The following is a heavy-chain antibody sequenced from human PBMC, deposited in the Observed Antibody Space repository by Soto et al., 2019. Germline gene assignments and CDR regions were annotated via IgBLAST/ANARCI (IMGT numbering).Heavy chain of an antibody. CDR3: ARDYEFGFDI. CDR1: AFTLSSYW. Sequence: EVQLVESGGGLVQPGGSLRLSCEASAFTLSSYWMSWVRQAPGKGLEWVANIKPDGSEKYYVDSVKGRFTISRDNTKNSLYLQVSTLRPEDTAIYYCARDYEFGFDIWGQGPLVTVSS. J-gene: IGHJ3*02. D-gene: IGHD3-22*01. CDR2: IKPDGSEK. V-gene: IGHV3-7*01.